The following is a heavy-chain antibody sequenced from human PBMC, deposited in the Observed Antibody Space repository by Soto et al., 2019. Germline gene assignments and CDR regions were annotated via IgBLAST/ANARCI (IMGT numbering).Heavy chain of an antibody. CDR1: GYTFSTYG. CDR3: ARVGPSREVPYPFEY. V-gene: IGHV1-18*01. J-gene: IGHJ4*02. D-gene: IGHD1-26*01. Sequence: QVDFVQSGPEVRKPGASVNVSCKASGYTFSTYGISWVRQAPGQGLEWMGWISAYNHYTNYAQKFQGRVTMTTDTSTNTAYMELRSLRSGDTAMYFCARVGPSREVPYPFEYWGQGTLVTVSS. CDR2: ISAYNHYT.